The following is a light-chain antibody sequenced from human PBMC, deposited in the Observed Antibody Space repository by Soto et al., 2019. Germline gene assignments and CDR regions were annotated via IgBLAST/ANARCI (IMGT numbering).Light chain of an antibody. V-gene: IGLV2-23*01. J-gene: IGLJ1*01. Sequence: QSALTQPASVSGSPGQSITISCTGTSSDVGSYNLVSWYQQHPGKAPKLMIYEGNKWPSGVSNRFSGSKSGNTASLTISGLQAEDEADYYCCSYRVSSTFVFGTGTKLTVL. CDR3: CSYRVSSTFV. CDR2: EGN. CDR1: SSDVGSYNL.